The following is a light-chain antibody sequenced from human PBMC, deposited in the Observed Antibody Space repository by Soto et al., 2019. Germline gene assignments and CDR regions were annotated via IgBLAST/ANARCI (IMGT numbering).Light chain of an antibody. CDR2: AAS. CDR1: QSISSY. CDR3: QQSYSTQFT. Sequence: DIQMTQSPSSLSASVGDRVTNTCRASQSISSYLNWYQQKPGKAPKLLIYAASSLQSGVPSRFSGSGSGTDFTLTISSLQPEDFATYYCQQSYSTQFTFGPGTKVDIK. J-gene: IGKJ3*01. V-gene: IGKV1-39*01.